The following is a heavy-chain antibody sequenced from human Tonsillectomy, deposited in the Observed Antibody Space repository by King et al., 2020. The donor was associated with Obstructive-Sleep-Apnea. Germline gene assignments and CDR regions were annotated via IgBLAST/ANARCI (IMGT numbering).Heavy chain of an antibody. D-gene: IGHD6-19*01. V-gene: IGHV3-21*01. CDR2: ISSSSSYI. CDR3: ARSVSGWYYFDY. J-gene: IGHJ4*02. Sequence: VQLVESGGGLVKPGGSLRLSCAASGFTSSSYSMNWVRQAPGKGLDVGSSISSSSSYIYYADSVKGRFTISRDNAKNSLYLQMNSLRAEDTAVYYCARSVSGWYYFDYWGQGTLVTVSS. CDR1: GFTSSSYS.